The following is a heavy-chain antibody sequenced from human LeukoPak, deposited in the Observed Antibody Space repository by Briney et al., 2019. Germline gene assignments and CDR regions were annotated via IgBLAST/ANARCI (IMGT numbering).Heavy chain of an antibody. CDR2: PSGSGAST. J-gene: IGHJ4*02. CDR3: AKQKGYCSGGSCYYSDY. D-gene: IGHD2-15*01. V-gene: IGHV3-23*01. Sequence: GGSLRLSCAASGFTFSSYAMSWVRQAPGKGLEWVSTPSGSGASTSYADSVKGRFTISRDNSKNTLYLQMNSLRAEDTARYYCAKQKGYCSGGSCYYSDYWGQGTLVTVSS. CDR1: GFTFSSYA.